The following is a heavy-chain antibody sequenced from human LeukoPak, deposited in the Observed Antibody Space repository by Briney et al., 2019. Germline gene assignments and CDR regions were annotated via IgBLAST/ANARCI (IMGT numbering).Heavy chain of an antibody. Sequence: ASVKVSCKASGYTFTGYYIHWVRQAPGQGLEWMGWINPNGGRTNYAQKFQGRVTMTRDTSIRTAYMELRRLRSDDAAVYYCARALGIRDYYFDYWGQGTLVTVSS. D-gene: IGHD7-27*01. CDR2: INPNGGRT. J-gene: IGHJ4*02. V-gene: IGHV1-2*02. CDR3: ARALGIRDYYFDY. CDR1: GYTFTGYY.